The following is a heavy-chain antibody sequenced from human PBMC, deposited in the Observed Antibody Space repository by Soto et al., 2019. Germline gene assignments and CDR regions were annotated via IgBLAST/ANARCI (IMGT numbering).Heavy chain of an antibody. D-gene: IGHD5-12*01. CDR2: IYYSGST. CDR3: ARDGYSGYVDY. Sequence: SETLSLTCTVSGGSISSGGYYWSWIRQPPGKGLEWIGYIYYSGSTYYNPSLKSRVTISVDTSKNQFSLKLSSVTAADTAVYYCARDGYSGYVDYWGQGTLVTVSS. J-gene: IGHJ4*02. CDR1: GGSISSGGYY. V-gene: IGHV4-30-4*01.